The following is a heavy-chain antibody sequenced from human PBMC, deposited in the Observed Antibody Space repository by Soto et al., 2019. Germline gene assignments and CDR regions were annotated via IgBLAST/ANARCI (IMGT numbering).Heavy chain of an antibody. Sequence: PSETLSLTCAVSGGSISSGGYSWSWIRQPPGKGLEWIGYIYHSGSTYYNPSLKSRVTISVDRSKNQFSLKLSSVTAADTAVYYCAALHWNYDYWGQGTLVTVSS. CDR2: IYHSGST. CDR3: AALHWNYDY. J-gene: IGHJ4*02. V-gene: IGHV4-30-2*01. D-gene: IGHD1-7*01. CDR1: GGSISSGGYS.